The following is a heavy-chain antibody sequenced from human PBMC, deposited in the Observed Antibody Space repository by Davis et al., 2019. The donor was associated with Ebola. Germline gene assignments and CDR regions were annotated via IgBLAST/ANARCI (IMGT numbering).Heavy chain of an antibody. J-gene: IGHJ3*02. CDR1: GFTFSSYW. D-gene: IGHD3-3*02. CDR3: ARGHFWSGYSSSPFYDVFDI. Sequence: GGSLRLSCAASGFTFSSYWMSWVRQAPGKGLEWVANIDQDGNEKYYVDSVKGRFTISRDNAGNSLYLQLNSLRAEDTAVYYCARGHFWSGYSSSPFYDVFDIWGQGTMVTVS. V-gene: IGHV3-7*01. CDR2: IDQDGNEK.